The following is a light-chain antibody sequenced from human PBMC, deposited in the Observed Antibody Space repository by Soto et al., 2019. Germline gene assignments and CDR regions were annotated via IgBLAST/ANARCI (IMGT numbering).Light chain of an antibody. CDR1: SSDVGGYNY. CDR3: ISYTISFTKG. CDR2: DVS. J-gene: IGLJ2*01. Sequence: QSALTQPASVSGSPGQSITISCTGTSSDVGGYNYVSWYQQHPGKAPKLMIYDVSNRPSGVSNRFSGSKSGNTASLTISGLQAEDEADYYCISYTISFTKGFGGGTKVTVL. V-gene: IGLV2-14*03.